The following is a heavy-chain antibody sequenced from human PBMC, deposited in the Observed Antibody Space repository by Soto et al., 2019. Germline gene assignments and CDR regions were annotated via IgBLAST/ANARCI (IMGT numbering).Heavy chain of an antibody. CDR3: VKDCSSGSCYKDYFEY. Sequence: VGSLRLSCSASGFTFSTYPMHWVRQAPRKGLEWVSAISTNGDRTFYAESVKGRFTISRDNSKNTLYLQMSILRAEDTAVYYCVKDCSSGSCYKDYFEYWGQGTLVTVSS. J-gene: IGHJ4*02. CDR1: GFTFSTYP. CDR2: ISTNGDRT. D-gene: IGHD2-15*01. V-gene: IGHV3-64D*06.